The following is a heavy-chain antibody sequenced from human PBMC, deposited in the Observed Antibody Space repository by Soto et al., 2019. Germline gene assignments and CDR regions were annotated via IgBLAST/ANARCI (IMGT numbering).Heavy chain of an antibody. J-gene: IGHJ4*02. Sequence: GAPVKIFCKASGYTFTSYGISWVRHAPGKGIEWMGGISAYNGNTNYAQKLQGRVTMTTDTCTSTAYMELRSLRSDDTAVYYCARDPDYDSSGYEDYWGQGTLVTVSS. D-gene: IGHD3-22*01. CDR3: ARDPDYDSSGYEDY. CDR2: ISAYNGNT. CDR1: GYTFTSYG. V-gene: IGHV1-18*01.